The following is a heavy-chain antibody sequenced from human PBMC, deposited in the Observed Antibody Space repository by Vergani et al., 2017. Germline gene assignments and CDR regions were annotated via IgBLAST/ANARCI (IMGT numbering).Heavy chain of an antibody. J-gene: IGHJ4*02. CDR2: ISAYNGNT. Sequence: QVQLVQSGAEVKKPGASVKVSCKASGYTFTSFGISWVRQAPGQGLEWMGWISAYNGNTNYSQKLQGRVTMTTDTSTSTAYMELRSLRSDDTAVYYCARGGWRIGVRRPVPGTDFDYWGQGTLVTVSS. CDR3: ARGGWRIGVRRPVPGTDFDY. V-gene: IGHV1-18*01. CDR1: GYTFTSFG. D-gene: IGHD6-19*01.